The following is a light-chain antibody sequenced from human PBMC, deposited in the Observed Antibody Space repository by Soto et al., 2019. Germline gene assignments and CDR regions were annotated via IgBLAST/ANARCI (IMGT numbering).Light chain of an antibody. J-gene: IGKJ2*01. CDR1: HSISSW. CDR2: DAS. CDR3: QQYHSYPYT. Sequence: DIQMTQSPSTLSASVGDRVTITCRASHSISSWLAWYQQKPGKAPKLLIYDASSLQIGVPSRFSGSGSGTEFTLTLSRLQPDDLATDYCQQYHSYPYTFGQGTKLEIK. V-gene: IGKV1-5*01.